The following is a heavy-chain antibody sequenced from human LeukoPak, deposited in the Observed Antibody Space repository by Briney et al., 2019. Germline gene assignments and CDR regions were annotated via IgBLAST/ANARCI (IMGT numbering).Heavy chain of an antibody. CDR2: ISSSRSYT. CDR3: TSVTAAV. Sequence: GGSLRLSCAASGFIFSDYYMTWIRQAPGKGLEWVSDISSSRSYTNYEDSVKGRFTISRDNAKNSLYLQMNSLRADDTAVYYCTSVTAAVWGQGTLVTVSS. J-gene: IGHJ4*02. V-gene: IGHV3-11*06. D-gene: IGHD6-13*01. CDR1: GFIFSDYY.